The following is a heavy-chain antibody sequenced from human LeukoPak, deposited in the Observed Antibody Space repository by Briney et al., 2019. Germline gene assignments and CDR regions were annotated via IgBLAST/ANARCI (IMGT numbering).Heavy chain of an antibody. CDR3: ARVGASVDAFDI. J-gene: IGHJ3*02. Sequence: SETLSLTCTVSGGSISSYYWSWIRQPPGKGLEWIGYIYHSGSTYYNPSLKSRVTISVDRSKNQFSLKLSSVTAADTAVYYCARVGASVDAFDIWGQGTMVTVSS. CDR1: GGSISSYY. CDR2: IYHSGST. D-gene: IGHD3-10*01. V-gene: IGHV4-59*12.